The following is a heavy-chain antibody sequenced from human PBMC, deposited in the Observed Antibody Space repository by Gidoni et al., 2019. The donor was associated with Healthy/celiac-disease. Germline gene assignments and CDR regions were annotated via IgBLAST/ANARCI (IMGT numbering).Heavy chain of an antibody. CDR2: INHSGST. CDR1: GGSFSGYY. Sequence: QVQLQQWGAGLLKPSETLSLTCAVYGGSFSGYYWSWIRQPPGKGLEWIGEINHSGSTNYNPSLKSRVTISVDTSKTQFSLKLSSVTAADTAVYYCARGLAAAPNWFDPWGQGTLVTVSS. V-gene: IGHV4-34*01. D-gene: IGHD6-13*01. CDR3: ARGLAAAPNWFDP. J-gene: IGHJ5*02.